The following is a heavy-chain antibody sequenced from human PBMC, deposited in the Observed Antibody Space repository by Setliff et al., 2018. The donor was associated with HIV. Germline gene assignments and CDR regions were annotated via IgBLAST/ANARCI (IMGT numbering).Heavy chain of an antibody. CDR1: GGSFSGYY. V-gene: IGHV4-34*01. CDR3: ARDSAAAAPWGFDYYYYGMDV. Sequence: SETLSLTCAVYGGSFSGYYWSWIRQPPGKGLEWIGEINHSGSTNYNPSLKSRVTISVDTSKNQFSLKLSSVTAADTAVYYCARDSAAAAPWGFDYYYYGMDVWGQGTTVTVSS. CDR2: INHSGST. D-gene: IGHD6-13*01. J-gene: IGHJ6*02.